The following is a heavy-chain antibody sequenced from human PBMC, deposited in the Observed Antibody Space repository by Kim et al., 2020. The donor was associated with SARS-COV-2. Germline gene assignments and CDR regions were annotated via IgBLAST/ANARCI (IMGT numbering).Heavy chain of an antibody. D-gene: IGHD4-4*01. J-gene: IGHJ6*02. CDR1: GYTFTGSH. Sequence: ASVKVSCKASGYTFTGSHMHWVRQAPGQGLEWMGRINPDSGGTNYAQNFQGRVTMTRDTSISTAYMELSSLRSDDTAVYYCARARDYSSYKYYGADVWGQGTAVSVTS. CDR3: ARARDYSSYKYYGADV. CDR2: INPDSGGT. V-gene: IGHV1-2*06.